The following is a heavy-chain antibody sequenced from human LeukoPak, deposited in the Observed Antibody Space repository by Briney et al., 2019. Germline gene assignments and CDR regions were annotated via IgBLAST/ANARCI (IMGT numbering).Heavy chain of an antibody. CDR2: IYYSGST. CDR1: GVSLSIVDYY. CDR3: AVMVRGVFNY. D-gene: IGHD3-10*01. J-gene: IGHJ4*02. Sequence: PSQTLSLTCTVSGVSLSIVDYYWSWIRQPPGKGLEWIGYIYYSGSTYYNLSLKSRVTISLDTSKNQFSLKLTSVTAADTAVYYCAVMVRGVFNYWGQGTLVTVSS. V-gene: IGHV4-30-4*01.